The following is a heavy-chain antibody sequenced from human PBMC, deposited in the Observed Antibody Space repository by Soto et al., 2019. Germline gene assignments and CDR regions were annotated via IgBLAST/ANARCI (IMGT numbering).Heavy chain of an antibody. V-gene: IGHV3-33*01. CDR3: ARGKGRYYWEYYFDY. J-gene: IGHJ4*02. Sequence: QVQLVESGGGVVQPGRSLRLSCAASGFTFSSYGMHWVRQAPGKGLEWVAVIWYDGSNKYYADSVKGRFTISRDNSKKPLYLQMNSLRAEDTAVYYCARGKGRYYWEYYFDYWGQGTLVIVSS. CDR2: IWYDGSNK. CDR1: GFTFSSYG. D-gene: IGHD1-26*01.